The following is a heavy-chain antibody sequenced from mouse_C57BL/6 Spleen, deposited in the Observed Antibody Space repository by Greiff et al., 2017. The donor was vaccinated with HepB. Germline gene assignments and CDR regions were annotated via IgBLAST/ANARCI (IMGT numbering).Heavy chain of an antibody. CDR3: ASVDYGSSYGVWYFDV. D-gene: IGHD1-1*01. V-gene: IGHV1-76*01. J-gene: IGHJ1*03. Sequence: QVQLQQSGAELVRPGASVKLSCKASGYTFTDYYINWVKQRPGQGLEWIARIYPGSGNTYYNEKFKGKATLTAEKSSSTAYMQLSSLTSEDSAVYFGASVDYGSSYGVWYFDVWGTGTTVTVSS. CDR2: IYPGSGNT. CDR1: GYTFTDYY.